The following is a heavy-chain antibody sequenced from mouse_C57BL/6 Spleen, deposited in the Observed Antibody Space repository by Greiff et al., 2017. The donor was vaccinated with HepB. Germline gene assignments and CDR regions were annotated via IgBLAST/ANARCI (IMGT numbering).Heavy chain of an antibody. D-gene: IGHD2-3*01. Sequence: DVKLQESGPGLVKPSQSLSLTCSVTGYSITSGYYWNWIRQFPGNKLEWMGYISYDGSNNYNPSLKNRISITRDTSKNQFFLKLNSVTTEDTATYYCASLHYDGYYPFDYWGQGTTLTVSS. V-gene: IGHV3-6*01. CDR2: ISYDGSN. CDR3: ASLHYDGYYPFDY. CDR1: GYSITSGYY. J-gene: IGHJ2*01.